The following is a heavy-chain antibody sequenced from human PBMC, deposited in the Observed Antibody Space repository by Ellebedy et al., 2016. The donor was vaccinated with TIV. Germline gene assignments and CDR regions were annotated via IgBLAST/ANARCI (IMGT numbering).Heavy chain of an antibody. CDR2: IIPIFGTA. V-gene: IGHV1-69*13. CDR3: AREWEGSGSYGGRNWFDP. D-gene: IGHD1-26*01. Sequence: SVKVSCXASGGTFSSYAISWVRQAPGQGLEWMGGIIPIFGTANYAQKFQGRVTITADESTSTAYMELSSLRSEDTAVYYCAREWEGSGSYGGRNWFDPWGQGTLVTVSS. CDR1: GGTFSSYA. J-gene: IGHJ5*02.